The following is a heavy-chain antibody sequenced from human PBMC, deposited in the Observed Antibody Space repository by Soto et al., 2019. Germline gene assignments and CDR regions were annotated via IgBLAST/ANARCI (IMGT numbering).Heavy chain of an antibody. Sequence: GESLKISCKGSGYSFTSYWIGWVRQMPGKGLEWMGIIYPGDSDTRYSPSFQGQVTISADKSISTAYLQWSSLKASDTAMYYCARQTFPSHNNDTSGYYSFDYWGQGTLVTVSS. CDR1: GYSFTSYW. J-gene: IGHJ4*02. D-gene: IGHD3-22*01. CDR3: ARQTFPSHNNDTSGYYSFDY. V-gene: IGHV5-51*01. CDR2: IYPGDSDT.